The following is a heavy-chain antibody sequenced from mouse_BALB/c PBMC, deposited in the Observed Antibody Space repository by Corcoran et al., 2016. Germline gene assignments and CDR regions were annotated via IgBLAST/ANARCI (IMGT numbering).Heavy chain of an antibody. CDR1: GYTFTDYS. D-gene: IGHD2-4*01. Sequence: QIQLVQSGPELKKPGETVKISCKASGYTFTDYSMHWVKQAPGKGLKWMGWINTETGEPTYADDFKGRFAFSLETSASTAYLQINNLKNEDTATYFCARDYDYGGAWFAYWGQGTLVTVSA. CDR2: INTETGEP. J-gene: IGHJ3*01. V-gene: IGHV9-2-1*01. CDR3: ARDYDYGGAWFAY.